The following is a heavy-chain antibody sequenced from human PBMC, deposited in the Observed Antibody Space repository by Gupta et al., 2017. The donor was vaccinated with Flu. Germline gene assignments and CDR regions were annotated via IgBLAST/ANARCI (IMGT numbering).Heavy chain of an antibody. CDR1: GSTFTTYA. J-gene: IGHJ4*02. D-gene: IGHD6-19*01. Sequence: QVQLVQSGAEVKKPGASVKVSCRASGSTFTTYALHWVRQAPGQRLEWMGWINGGNGNTKYSQKFQGRVTITRDTSASTGYMELSSLRSEDTAVYYCARGAGVTVAGTMDYWGQGTLVTVSS. CDR3: ARGAGVTVAGTMDY. V-gene: IGHV1-3*01. CDR2: INGGNGNT.